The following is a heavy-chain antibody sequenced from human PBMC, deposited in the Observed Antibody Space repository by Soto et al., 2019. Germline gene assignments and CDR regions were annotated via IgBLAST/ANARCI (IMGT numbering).Heavy chain of an antibody. CDR3: AREDGYRGGDAFDI. CDR1: GFTFSTYW. CDR2: INSDGSST. V-gene: IGHV3-74*01. Sequence: GGSLRLSCSGSGFTFSTYWMHWVRQVPGKGLVWVSRINSDGSSTYYADSVKGRFTISRDNSKNTLYLQMNSLRAEDTAVYYCAREDGYRGGDAFDIWGQGTMVTVSS. D-gene: IGHD5-12*01. J-gene: IGHJ3*02.